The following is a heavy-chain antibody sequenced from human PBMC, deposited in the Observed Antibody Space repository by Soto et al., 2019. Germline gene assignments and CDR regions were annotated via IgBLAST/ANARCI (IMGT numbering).Heavy chain of an antibody. CDR1: GDSINSSHW. CDR3: ARDRGSSGGYYYYGMDV. Sequence: PSETLSLTCAVSGDSINSSHWWNWVRQPPEKGLEWIGQISHSGSTTYNPSLTSRVTISVDKSKNHFSLKLTSVTAADTAVYYCARDRGSSGGYYYYGMDVWGQGTTVTVSS. J-gene: IGHJ6*02. D-gene: IGHD6-6*01. V-gene: IGHV4-4*02. CDR2: ISHSGST.